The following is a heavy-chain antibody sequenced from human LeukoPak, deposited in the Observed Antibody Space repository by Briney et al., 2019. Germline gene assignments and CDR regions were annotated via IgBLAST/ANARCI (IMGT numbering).Heavy chain of an antibody. CDR2: ISNSGGST. CDR3: AKDMGYTFGHAFDY. J-gene: IGHJ4*02. V-gene: IGHV3-23*01. D-gene: IGHD5-18*01. Sequence: PGGSLRLSCAASGFTFSNYWMNWVRQAPGKGLEWVLSISNSGGSTYYADSVRGRFAISRDNTKNTLYLQMDSLRTEDTAVYYCAKDMGYTFGHAFDYWGQGTLVTVSS. CDR1: GFTFSNYW.